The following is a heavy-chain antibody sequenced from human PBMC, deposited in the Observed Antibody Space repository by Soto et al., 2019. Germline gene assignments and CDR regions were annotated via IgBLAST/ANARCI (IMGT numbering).Heavy chain of an antibody. D-gene: IGHD2-21*01. V-gene: IGHV6-1*01. CDR2: TYYRSKWNS. Sequence: PSQTLSLTCVISGDSISSDTVAWSWIRQSSARGLEWLGRTYYRSKWNSDYAPSVKSRMTINPDTSKNQFSLQLNSVTPDDTAVYYCARDRGFFRGSDCYPNSVFDYRGQGTLVSVS. J-gene: IGHJ4*02. CDR1: GDSISSDTVA. CDR3: ARDRGFFRGSDCYPNSVFDY.